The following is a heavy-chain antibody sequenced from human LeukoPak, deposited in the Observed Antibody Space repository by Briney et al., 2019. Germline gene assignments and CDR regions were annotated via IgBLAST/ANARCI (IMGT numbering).Heavy chain of an antibody. CDR3: ARGGYFGSGVDAFDI. J-gene: IGHJ3*02. D-gene: IGHD3-10*01. Sequence: SETLSLTCTVSGGSISSGVNYWTWIRQPPGKGLEWIGYISHSGTTFYTSSLKSRITISVDRSKSQFSLKLSSVTAADTAVYYCARGGYFGSGVDAFDIWGQGTLVTVSS. V-gene: IGHV4-30-2*01. CDR1: GGSISSGVNY. CDR2: ISHSGTT.